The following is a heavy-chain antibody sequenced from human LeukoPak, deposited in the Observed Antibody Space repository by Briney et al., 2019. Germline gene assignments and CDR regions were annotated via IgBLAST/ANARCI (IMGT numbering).Heavy chain of an antibody. CDR2: ISGSGDTT. CDR1: GFTFSSYA. V-gene: IGHV3-23*01. J-gene: IGHJ4*02. CDR3: AKLYSSSWPYYFDY. Sequence: GGSLRLSCAASGFTFSSYAMGWVRQAPGKGLEWVSTISGSGDTTYYADSVKGRFTISRDNSKNTLYLQMNSLRAEDTAVYYCAKLYSSSWPYYFDYWGQGTLVTVSS. D-gene: IGHD6-13*01.